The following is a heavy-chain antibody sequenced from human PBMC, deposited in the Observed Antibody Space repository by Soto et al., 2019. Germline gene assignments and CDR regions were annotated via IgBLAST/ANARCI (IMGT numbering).Heavy chain of an antibody. CDR3: ARFCSSSLCYAAFDY. Sequence: VQLVQSGAEVRKPGASVKVSCKASGYTFTSFAINWVRQAPGQRLEWVGWINAGNGATTYSQNFQGRVTITRDTSANTASMELRSLRSEDTAVFYCARFCSSSLCYAAFDYWGQGTLVTVSS. CDR2: INAGNGAT. D-gene: IGHD2-2*01. V-gene: IGHV1-3*01. CDR1: GYTFTSFA. J-gene: IGHJ4*02.